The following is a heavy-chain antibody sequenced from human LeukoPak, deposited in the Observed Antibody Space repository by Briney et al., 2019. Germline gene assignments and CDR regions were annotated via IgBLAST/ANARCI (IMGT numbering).Heavy chain of an antibody. D-gene: IGHD2-15*01. CDR1: GDSISNYY. V-gene: IGHV4-59*01. J-gene: IGHJ4*02. CDR3: ARETCSGGSCFQFDF. CDR2: IYYSGST. Sequence: SETLSLTCTVSGDSISNYYWSWIRQSPGKGLVWIGYIYYSGSTNYNPSLKSRVTISVDTSKNQFSLKLSSVTAADTAVYYCARETCSGGSCFQFDFWGQGTLVTVSS.